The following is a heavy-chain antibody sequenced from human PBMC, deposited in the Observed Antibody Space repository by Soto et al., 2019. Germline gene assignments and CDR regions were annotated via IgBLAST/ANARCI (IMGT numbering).Heavy chain of an antibody. J-gene: IGHJ6*02. CDR1: GYTFTGYY. D-gene: IGHD6-6*01. Sequence: ASVKVSCMASGYTFTGYYMHWVRQAPGQGLEWMGWINPNSGGTNYAQKFQGRVTMTRDTSISTAYMELSRLRSDDTAVYYCARGPAAARLIYYYFYGMDVWGQGTTVTVSS. CDR2: INPNSGGT. CDR3: ARGPAAARLIYYYFYGMDV. V-gene: IGHV1-2*02.